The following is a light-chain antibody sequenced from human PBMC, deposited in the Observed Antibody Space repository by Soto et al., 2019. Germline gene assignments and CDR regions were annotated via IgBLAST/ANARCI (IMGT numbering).Light chain of an antibody. CDR3: QQYNNWPT. J-gene: IGKJ1*01. CDR2: GAS. Sequence: ETELTQSPATLSVSPGERATLSCRARQSVYNSLAWYQERPGQASRLLIYGASTRATGIPARFSGSGSGTEFTLTISSLQSEDSAIYYCQQYNNWPTFGQGTKVEIK. CDR1: QSVYNS. V-gene: IGKV3-15*01.